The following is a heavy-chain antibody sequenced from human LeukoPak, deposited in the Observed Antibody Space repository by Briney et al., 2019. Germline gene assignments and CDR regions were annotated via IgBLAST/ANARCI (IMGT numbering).Heavy chain of an antibody. Sequence: SETLSLTCTVSRYSISSGYYWAWIRPPPGKGLEWIGSIYHSGSAYYNASLKSRVTISVDTSKNQFSLKLSSVTAADTAVYYCARLLSWEPHYWGQGTLVTVSS. J-gene: IGHJ4*02. D-gene: IGHD1-26*01. V-gene: IGHV4-38-2*02. CDR1: RYSISSGYY. CDR2: IYHSGSA. CDR3: ARLLSWEPHY.